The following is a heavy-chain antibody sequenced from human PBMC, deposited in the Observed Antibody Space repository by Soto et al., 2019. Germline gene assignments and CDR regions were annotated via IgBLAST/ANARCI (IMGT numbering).Heavy chain of an antibody. CDR1: GYTFTSYG. Sequence: ASVKVSCKASGYTFTSYGISWVRQAPGQGLEWMGWISAYNGNTNYAQKLQGRVTMTTDTSTSTAYMELRSLRSDDTAVYYCAREFEDCSSTSCYYWFDPWGKGTLVTVSS. V-gene: IGHV1-18*01. CDR3: AREFEDCSSTSCYYWFDP. D-gene: IGHD2-2*01. CDR2: ISAYNGNT. J-gene: IGHJ5*02.